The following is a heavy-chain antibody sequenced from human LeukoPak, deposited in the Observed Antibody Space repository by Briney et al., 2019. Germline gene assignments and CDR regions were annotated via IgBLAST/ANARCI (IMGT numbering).Heavy chain of an antibody. Sequence: GASVKVSCKASGYTFSSYAISWVRQAPGQGLEWMGWISTYNGNTNNAQKLQGRVTMTTDTSTSTAYMELRSLRSDDTAVYFCARESVYGAAGTGRHAFDIWGQGTMVTVSS. CDR3: ARESVYGAAGTGRHAFDI. CDR1: GYTFSSYA. D-gene: IGHD6-13*01. CDR2: ISTYNGNT. V-gene: IGHV1-18*01. J-gene: IGHJ3*02.